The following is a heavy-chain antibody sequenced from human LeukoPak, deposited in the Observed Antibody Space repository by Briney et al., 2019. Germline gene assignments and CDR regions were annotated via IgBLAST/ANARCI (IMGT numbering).Heavy chain of an antibody. Sequence: SETLSLTCTVSGGSISSYYWSWIRQPPGKGLEWIGYIYYSGSTNYNPSLKGRVTISVDTSKNQFSLKLSSVTAADTAVYYCAGAWSGYSSFDYWGQGTLVTVSS. J-gene: IGHJ4*02. V-gene: IGHV4-59*01. CDR2: IYYSGST. CDR3: AGAWSGYSSFDY. CDR1: GGSISSYY. D-gene: IGHD3-3*01.